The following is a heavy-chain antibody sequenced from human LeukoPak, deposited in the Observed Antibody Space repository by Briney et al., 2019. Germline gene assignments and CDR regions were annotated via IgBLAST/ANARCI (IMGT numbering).Heavy chain of an antibody. CDR1: GFTFSSYA. J-gene: IGHJ4*02. Sequence: GGSLRLSRAASGFTFSSYAMSWVRQAPGKGLEWVSAISGSGGSTYYADSVKGRFTISRDNSKNTLYLQMNSLRAEDTAVYYCAKDLYYDILTGYSVDQDPFDYWGQGTLVTVSS. CDR2: ISGSGGST. CDR3: AKDLYYDILTGYSVDQDPFDY. D-gene: IGHD3-9*01. V-gene: IGHV3-23*01.